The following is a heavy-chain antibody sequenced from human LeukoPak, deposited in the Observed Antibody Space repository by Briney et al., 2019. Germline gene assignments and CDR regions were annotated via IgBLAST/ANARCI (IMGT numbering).Heavy chain of an antibody. CDR1: GCTFSSYA. D-gene: IGHD6-19*01. CDR3: AKDMYSRGWYFDS. CDR2: ISGSGGST. V-gene: IGHV3-23*01. J-gene: IGHJ4*02. Sequence: GGFLRLSCAASGCTFSSYAMSWVRQAPGKGLEWVSAISGSGGSTFYADSVKGRFTISRDNSKNTLYLQMNSLRAEDTAVYYCAKDMYSRGWYFDSWGQGTLVTVSS.